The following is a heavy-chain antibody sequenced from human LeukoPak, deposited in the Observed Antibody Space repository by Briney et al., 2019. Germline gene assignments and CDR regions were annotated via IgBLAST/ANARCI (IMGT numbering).Heavy chain of an antibody. V-gene: IGHV3-33*08. J-gene: IGHJ4*02. CDR2: IWCDGSKK. Sequence: PGKSLRLSCAASGFTFSSYGMHWVRQAPGKGLEWVSVIWCDGSKKDYADSVKGRFTISRDNSKNTLYLQMNSLRAEDTAVYYCAGGFCNGGYSPYLDYWGQGTLVSASS. D-gene: IGHD2-15*01. CDR3: AGGFCNGGYSPYLDY. CDR1: GFTFSSYG.